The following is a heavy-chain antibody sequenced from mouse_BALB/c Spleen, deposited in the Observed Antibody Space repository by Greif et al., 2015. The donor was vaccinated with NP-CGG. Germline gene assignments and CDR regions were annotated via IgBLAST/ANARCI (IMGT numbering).Heavy chain of an antibody. V-gene: IGHV1-4*01. Sequence: VQLQQSGAELARPGASVKMSCKASGYTFTSYWMHWVKQRPGQGLEWIGYINPSTGYTEYNQKFKDKATLTADKSSSTAYMQLSSLTSEDSAVYYCARSTMTFDYWGQGTTLTVSS. CDR1: GYTFTSYW. J-gene: IGHJ2*01. D-gene: IGHD2-4*01. CDR3: ARSTMTFDY. CDR2: INPSTGYT.